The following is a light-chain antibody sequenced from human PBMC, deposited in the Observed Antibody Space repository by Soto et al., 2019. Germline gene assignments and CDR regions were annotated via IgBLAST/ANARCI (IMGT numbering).Light chain of an antibody. Sequence: DIQMTQSPSSLSASVGDRVTITCRASQSISKYLSWFQQKPGKAPKLLIYATSSLQSGVPTRFSGSGSGTDFTLIISSLQPEDFATNYCKQSDSTPPWTFGQGTKVEIK. J-gene: IGKJ1*01. CDR3: KQSDSTPPWT. V-gene: IGKV1-39*01. CDR2: ATS. CDR1: QSISKY.